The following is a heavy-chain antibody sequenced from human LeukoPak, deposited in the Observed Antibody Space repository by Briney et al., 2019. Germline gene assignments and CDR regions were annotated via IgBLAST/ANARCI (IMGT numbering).Heavy chain of an antibody. CDR2: ISSSGSTI. D-gene: IGHD2-2*01. CDR1: GFTFSSYE. J-gene: IGHJ6*04. Sequence: GGSLRLSCAASGFTFSSYEMNWVRQAPGKGLEWVSYISSSGSTIYYADSVKGRFTISRDNAKNLLYLQMNSLRAEDTAVYYCARLGYCSSTSCYGYAGYYYGMDVWGKGTTVTVSS. V-gene: IGHV3-48*03. CDR3: ARLGYCSSTSCYGYAGYYYGMDV.